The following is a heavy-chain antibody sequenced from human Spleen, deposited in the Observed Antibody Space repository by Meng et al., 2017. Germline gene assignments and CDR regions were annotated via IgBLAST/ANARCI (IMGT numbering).Heavy chain of an antibody. Sequence: GGSLRLSCAASGFIFSDHYMDWVRQAPGKGLEWVGRTKNKANRYTTEYAASVKGRFTISRDDSNNSLYLQMNSLKTEDTAVYFCARVFRRSYSDDALDTWGQGTMVTVSS. D-gene: IGHD3-10*01. CDR1: GFIFSDHY. CDR3: ARVFRRSYSDDALDT. CDR2: TKNKANRYTT. V-gene: IGHV3-72*01. J-gene: IGHJ3*02.